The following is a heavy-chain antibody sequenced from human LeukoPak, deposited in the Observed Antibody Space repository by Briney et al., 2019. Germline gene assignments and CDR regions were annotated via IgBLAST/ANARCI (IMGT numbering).Heavy chain of an antibody. Sequence: PSETLSLTCIVSGGSISSYYRSWIRQPPGKGLEWIGYIYYSGSTNYNPSLKSRVTISVDTSKNQFSLKLSSVTAADTAVYYCARDRGFGELSPGWFDPWGQGTLVTVSS. CDR1: GGSISSYY. CDR3: ARDRGFGELSPGWFDP. J-gene: IGHJ5*02. D-gene: IGHD3-10*01. CDR2: IYYSGST. V-gene: IGHV4-59*01.